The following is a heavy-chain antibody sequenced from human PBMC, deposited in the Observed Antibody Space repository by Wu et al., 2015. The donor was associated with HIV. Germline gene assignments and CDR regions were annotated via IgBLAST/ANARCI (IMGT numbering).Heavy chain of an antibody. CDR1: GYTFINNF. CDR2: INPSGGAT. Sequence: QVQLVQSRAGVKKPGASLKVSCTTFGYTFINNFLHWVRQAPGQGLEWMAWINPSGGATIYAEAFEGRVTVTTDTSMKTVYMELESLTSGDTAMYFCARDATPITTEFDYWGQGTLDSPSP. J-gene: IGHJ4*02. CDR3: ARDATPITTEFDY. D-gene: IGHD4-11*01. V-gene: IGHV1-2*02.